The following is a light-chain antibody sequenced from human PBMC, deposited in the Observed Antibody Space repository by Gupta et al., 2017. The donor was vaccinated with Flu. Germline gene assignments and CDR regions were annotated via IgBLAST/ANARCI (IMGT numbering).Light chain of an antibody. CDR2: AAS. CDR1: RSISTY. V-gene: IGKV1-39*01. CDR3: QQTYSAPLT. Sequence: GARVTITCRAGRSISTYLNWYQQKPGKAPKVLNYAASSLQSGVPSRFSGSGSGTDFSLTISSLQPEDFATYYCQQTYSAPLTFGGGTKVEI. J-gene: IGKJ4*01.